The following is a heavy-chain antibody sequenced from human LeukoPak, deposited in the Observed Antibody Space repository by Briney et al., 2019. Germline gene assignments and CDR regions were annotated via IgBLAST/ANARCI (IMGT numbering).Heavy chain of an antibody. J-gene: IGHJ4*02. V-gene: IGHV3-23*01. Sequence: GGSLRLSCVASGFTFSAYSMTWVRQAPGKGLDWVSSISVSGGGTYYADSVRGRFTISRDNSKNTLYLHMNSLRAEDKAVYYCVKDWRDESNCGGDCLQYWGQGTLVTVSS. D-gene: IGHD2-21*02. CDR1: GFTFSAYS. CDR2: ISVSGGGT. CDR3: VKDWRDESNCGGDCLQY.